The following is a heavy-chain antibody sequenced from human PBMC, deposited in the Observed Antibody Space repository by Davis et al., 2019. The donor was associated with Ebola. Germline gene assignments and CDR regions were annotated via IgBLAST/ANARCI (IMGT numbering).Heavy chain of an antibody. CDR2: IDTANGNT. V-gene: IGHV1-3*04. Sequence: AASVKVSCKTSGYTFTNYGMHWVRQAPGQRLEWMGWIDTANGNTKYSEKFQGRVTITRDTSASTAYMELSSLRSEDTAVYYCARDGCSSTSCLSKYNWFDPWGQGTLVTVSS. J-gene: IGHJ5*02. D-gene: IGHD2-2*01. CDR1: GYTFTNYG. CDR3: ARDGCSSTSCLSKYNWFDP.